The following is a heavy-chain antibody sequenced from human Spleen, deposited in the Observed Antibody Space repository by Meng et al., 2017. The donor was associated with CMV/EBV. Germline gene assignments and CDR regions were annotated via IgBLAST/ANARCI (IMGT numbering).Heavy chain of an antibody. Sequence: GGSLRLSCAASGFTFGNYAVIWVRQAPGKGLEWVAVISYDGSNKYYADSVKGRFTISRDNSKNTLYLQMNSLRAEDTAVYYCARDEEFGYSSSFGAFDIWGQGTMVTVSS. CDR3: ARDEEFGYSSSFGAFDI. D-gene: IGHD6-13*01. V-gene: IGHV3-30*04. CDR2: ISYDGSNK. CDR1: GFTFGNYA. J-gene: IGHJ3*02.